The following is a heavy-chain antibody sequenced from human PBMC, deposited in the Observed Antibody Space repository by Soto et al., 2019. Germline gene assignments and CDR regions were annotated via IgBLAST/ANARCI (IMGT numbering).Heavy chain of an antibody. V-gene: IGHV1-18*04. J-gene: IGHJ4*02. Sequence: ASVKVSCKASGYTFTSYGISWVRQAPGQGLEWMGWISAYNGNTNYAQKLQGRVTMTTDTSTSTAYTELRSLRSDDTAVYYCARVSVYSKHGFDYWGQGTLVTVSS. CDR1: GYTFTSYG. D-gene: IGHD6-13*01. CDR3: ARVSVYSKHGFDY. CDR2: ISAYNGNT.